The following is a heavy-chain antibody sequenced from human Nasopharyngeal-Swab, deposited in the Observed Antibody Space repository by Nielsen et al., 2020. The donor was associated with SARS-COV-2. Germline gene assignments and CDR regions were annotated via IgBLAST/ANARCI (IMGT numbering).Heavy chain of an antibody. V-gene: IGHV4-61*01. CDR3: ARAPTRSRYSSSLGAFDI. Sequence: SETLSLTCTVSGGSVSSNSYYWSWIRQPPGKGLEWIGYIYYSGSTNYNPSLKSRVTISVDTSKNQFSLKLSSVTAADTAVYYCARAPTRSRYSSSLGAFDIWGQGTMVTVSS. D-gene: IGHD6-13*01. CDR2: IYYSGST. CDR1: GGSVSSNSYY. J-gene: IGHJ3*02.